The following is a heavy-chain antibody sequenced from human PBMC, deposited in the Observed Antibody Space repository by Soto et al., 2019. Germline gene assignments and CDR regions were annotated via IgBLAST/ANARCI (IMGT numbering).Heavy chain of an antibody. D-gene: IGHD1-7*01. V-gene: IGHV4-4*02. Sequence: SVTLCLTCAFSGGYCTSNNLWTWVRQPPGQGLEWIGEIYRTGSTNYNPSLKSRVTISLDKSENQFSLKVTSLTAADTAVYYCASRDPGTSVDYWGQGTVVNVSS. CDR1: GGYCTSNNL. J-gene: IGHJ4*02. CDR3: ASRDPGTSVDY. CDR2: IYRTGST.